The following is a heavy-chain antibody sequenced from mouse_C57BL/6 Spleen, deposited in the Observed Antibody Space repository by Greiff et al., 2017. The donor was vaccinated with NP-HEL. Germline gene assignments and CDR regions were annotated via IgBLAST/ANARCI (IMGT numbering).Heavy chain of an antibody. J-gene: IGHJ4*01. Sequence: EVQLQQSGPELVKPGASVKISCKAPGYSFTGYYMNWVKQSPEQSLEWIGEINPSTGGTTYNQKFKAKATLTVDKSSSTAYMQLKSLTSEDSAVYYCARSYGNAMDYWGQGTSVTVSS. CDR1: GYSFTGYY. CDR2: INPSTGGT. D-gene: IGHD1-1*01. CDR3: ARSYGNAMDY. V-gene: IGHV1-42*01.